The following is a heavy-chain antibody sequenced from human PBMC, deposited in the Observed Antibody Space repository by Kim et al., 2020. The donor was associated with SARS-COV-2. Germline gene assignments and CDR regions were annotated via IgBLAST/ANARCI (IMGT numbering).Heavy chain of an antibody. CDR3: ARDLRLNWNYGGYYGMDV. D-gene: IGHD1-7*01. J-gene: IGHJ6*02. CDR2: IYTSGST. V-gene: IGHV4-61*02. CDR1: GGSISSGSYY. Sequence: SETLSLTCTVSGGSISSGSYYWSWIRQPAGKGLEWIGRIYTSGSTNYNLSLKSRVTISVDTSKNQFSLKLSSVTAADTAVYYCARDLRLNWNYGGYYGMDVWGQGTTVTVSS.